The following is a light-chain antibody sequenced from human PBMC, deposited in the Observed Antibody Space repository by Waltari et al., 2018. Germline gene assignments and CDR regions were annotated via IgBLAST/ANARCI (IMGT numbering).Light chain of an antibody. V-gene: IGKV4-1*01. CDR3: QQFHSTPWT. CDR2: WAS. Sequence: DIVMTQSPDSLAVSLGERATINCKSSQSILYSSNNKNYLAWYQQRPGQPPKLLIYWASTRESGVPDRISGSGSGTDFTLTISSLQAEDVAVYYCQQFHSTPWTFGQGTKVEIK. CDR1: QSILYSSNNKNY. J-gene: IGKJ1*01.